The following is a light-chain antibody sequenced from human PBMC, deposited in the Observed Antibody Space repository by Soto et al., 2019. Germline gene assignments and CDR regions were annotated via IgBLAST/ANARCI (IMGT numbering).Light chain of an antibody. Sequence: EIVMTQSPATLSVSPGERATVSCRASQFVGSNLAWYQQKPGQAPRLLIYGASTRATGIPARFSGSGSGTEFTLTISSLQSEDFALYYCQQYNNWPPLTFGGGTKVENK. CDR2: GAS. CDR3: QQYNNWPPLT. CDR1: QFVGSN. V-gene: IGKV3-15*01. J-gene: IGKJ4*01.